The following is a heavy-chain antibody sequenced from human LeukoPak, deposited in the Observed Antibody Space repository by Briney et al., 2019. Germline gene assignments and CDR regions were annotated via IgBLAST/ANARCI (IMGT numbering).Heavy chain of an antibody. CDR2: IYHSGGT. D-gene: IGHD3-10*01. CDR3: ARDRIYGSGSDHFDY. CDR1: GYSIRSGYY. V-gene: IGHV4-38-2*02. Sequence: PSETLSLTCTVSGYSIRSGYYWGWIRQPPGKGLEWIGSIYHSGGTYYTPSLKSRVTISVDTSKNQFSLKLSSVTAADTAVYYCARDRIYGSGSDHFDYWGQGTLVTVSS. J-gene: IGHJ4*02.